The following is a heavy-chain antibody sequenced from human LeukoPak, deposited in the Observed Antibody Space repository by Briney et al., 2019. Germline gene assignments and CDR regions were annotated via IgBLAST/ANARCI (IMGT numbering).Heavy chain of an antibody. CDR3: AREGGTTVVTPRPYYYGMDV. V-gene: IGHV1-69*01. Sequence: SVKVSCKASGGTFSSYAISWVRQAPGQGLEWMGGIIPIFGTANYAQKFQGRVTITADESTSTAYMELNSLRSEDTAVYYCAREGGTTVVTPRPYYYGMDVWGQGTTVTVSS. CDR2: IIPIFGTA. D-gene: IGHD4-23*01. J-gene: IGHJ6*02. CDR1: GGTFSSYA.